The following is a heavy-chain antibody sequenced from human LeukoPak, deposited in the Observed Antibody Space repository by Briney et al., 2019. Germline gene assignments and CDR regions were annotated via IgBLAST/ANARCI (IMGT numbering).Heavy chain of an antibody. V-gene: IGHV1-2*02. CDR2: IDPNSGGT. CDR1: GYTFINYY. J-gene: IGHJ4*02. D-gene: IGHD1-26*01. Sequence: ASVKVSCKASGYTFINYYMHWVRQAPGQGLEWMGWIDPNSGGTKYAQKFQGRVTMTRATSISTAYMELSRLRSDDTAVYYCARVGYSGSVLDYWGQGTLVTVSS. CDR3: ARVGYSGSVLDY.